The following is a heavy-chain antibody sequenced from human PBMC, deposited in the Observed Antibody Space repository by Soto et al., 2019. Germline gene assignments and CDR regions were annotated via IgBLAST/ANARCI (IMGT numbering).Heavy chain of an antibody. J-gene: IGHJ6*02. CDR3: ATDGWGRYSYGTRGYYYYYGMDV. Sequence: ASVKVSCKVSGYTLTELSMHWVRQAPGKGLERMGGFDPEDGETIYAQKFQGRVTMTEDTSTDTAYMELSSLRSEDTAVYYCATDGWGRYSYGTRGYYYYYGMDVWGQGTTVTVSS. CDR1: GYTLTELS. CDR2: FDPEDGET. V-gene: IGHV1-24*01. D-gene: IGHD5-18*01.